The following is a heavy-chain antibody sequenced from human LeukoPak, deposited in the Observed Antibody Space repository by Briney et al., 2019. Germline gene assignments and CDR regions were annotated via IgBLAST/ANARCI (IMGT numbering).Heavy chain of an antibody. CDR3: VRERGPYDAFDI. CDR2: IWSDGNNK. Sequence: GGSLRLSCAASGFTFSNYGMHWVRQAPGKGLEWVSVIWSDGNNKFYVDSVKGRFTIFRDNSKNTLDLQLNSLRAEDTAMYYCVRERGPYDAFDIWGQGTTVTVSS. CDR1: GFTFSNYG. J-gene: IGHJ3*02. V-gene: IGHV3-33*01.